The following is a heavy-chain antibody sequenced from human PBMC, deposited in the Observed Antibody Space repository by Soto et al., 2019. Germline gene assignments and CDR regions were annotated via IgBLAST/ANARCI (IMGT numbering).Heavy chain of an antibody. CDR2: IYYSGST. V-gene: IGHV4-39*01. CDR1: CGSISSNSYY. J-gene: IGHJ4*02. Sequence: PSETLSLTCTVSCGSISSNSYYWGWIRQPPGKGLEWIGSIYYSGSTYYNPSLKSRVTISVDTSKNQFSLKLSSVTAADTAVYYCASRSGYDYFSFDYWGQGILVTVS. D-gene: IGHD5-12*01. CDR3: ASRSGYDYFSFDY.